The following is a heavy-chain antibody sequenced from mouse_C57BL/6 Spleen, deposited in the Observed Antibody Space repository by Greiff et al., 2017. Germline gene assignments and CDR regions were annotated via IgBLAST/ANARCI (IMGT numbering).Heavy chain of an antibody. V-gene: IGHV1-7*01. CDR1: GYNFTSYW. D-gene: IGHD2-4*01. CDR2: INPMSGYT. CDR3: ATTMITRYFDV. J-gene: IGHJ1*03. Sequence: VKLMESGAELAKPGASVKLSCKASGYNFTSYWMHWVKQRPGQGLEWIGYINPMSGYTKYNQKFKDKATLTADKSSSTAYMQLSSLTYEDSAVYYCATTMITRYFDVWGTGTTVTVSS.